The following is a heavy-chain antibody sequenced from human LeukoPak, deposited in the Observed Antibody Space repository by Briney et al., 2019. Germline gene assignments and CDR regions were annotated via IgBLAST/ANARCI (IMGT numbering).Heavy chain of an antibody. CDR2: IGGSGSNT. CDR1: GFTFSTYA. Sequence: GGSLRLSCAASGFTFSTYAMTWVRQSPGKGLEWVSPIGGSGSNTYYADSVKGRFTISRDNSKDTLYLQLNSLRAEDTAVYYCAKVADYGGNSVYRPFAYWGQGSLVTVSS. V-gene: IGHV3-23*01. J-gene: IGHJ4*02. CDR3: AKVADYGGNSVYRPFAY. D-gene: IGHD4-23*01.